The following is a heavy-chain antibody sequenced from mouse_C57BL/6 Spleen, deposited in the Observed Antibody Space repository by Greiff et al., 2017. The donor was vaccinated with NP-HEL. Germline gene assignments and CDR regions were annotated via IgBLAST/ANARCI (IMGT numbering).Heavy chain of an antibody. CDR1: GFTFTNSY. CDR3: AVFTTVMDYAMDY. Sequence: EVQLQQSVAELVRPGASVKLSCTASGFTFTNSYMPWVQQRPEQGLEWIGRIDPENGNNKYAQKFQGKATITADTSSNTAYLQLSSLTSEDAAIYCFAVFTTVMDYAMDYWGQGTSVTVSS. J-gene: IGHJ4*01. CDR2: IDPENGNN. V-gene: IGHV14-3*01. D-gene: IGHD1-1*01.